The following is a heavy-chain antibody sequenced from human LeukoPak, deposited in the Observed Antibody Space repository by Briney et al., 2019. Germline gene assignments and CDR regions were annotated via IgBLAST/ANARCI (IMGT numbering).Heavy chain of an antibody. D-gene: IGHD3-22*01. J-gene: IGHJ4*02. Sequence: PGGSLRLSCAASGFTVSSNCMSWVRHAPGKGLEWVSVIYSGGSTYYADSVKGRFTISRDNSKNTLYLQMNSLRAEDTAVYYCAREGYYYDSSGRFDYWGQGTLVTVSS. CDR1: GFTVSSNC. V-gene: IGHV3-53*01. CDR2: IYSGGST. CDR3: AREGYYYDSSGRFDY.